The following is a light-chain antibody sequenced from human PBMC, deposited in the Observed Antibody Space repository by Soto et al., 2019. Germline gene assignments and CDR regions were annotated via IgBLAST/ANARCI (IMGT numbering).Light chain of an antibody. J-gene: IGLJ1*01. CDR3: GTWDDSLSAEV. V-gene: IGLV1-51*01. Sequence: QSVLTQPPSVSAAPGQRVTISCSGITSDIGNYQISWYQHLPGTAPKLLIYDNVKRPSGIPDRFSGSKSGTSATLGIAGLQTGDEADYYCGTWDDSLSAEVFGTGTKVTVL. CDR1: TSDIGNYQ. CDR2: DNV.